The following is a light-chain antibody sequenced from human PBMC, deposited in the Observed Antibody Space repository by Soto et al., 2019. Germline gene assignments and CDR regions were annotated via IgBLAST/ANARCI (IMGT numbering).Light chain of an antibody. CDR2: GAS. Sequence: EIVLTQSPGTLSLSPGERATLSCRASQSVRSSYLAWYQQKPGQAPRLLIYGASSRATGIPDRFSGSGSGTDFTLTISRLEPEDFAVYNCQQYGSSPPTFGQAT. V-gene: IGKV3-20*01. CDR3: QQYGSSPPT. CDR1: QSVRSSY. J-gene: IGKJ1*01.